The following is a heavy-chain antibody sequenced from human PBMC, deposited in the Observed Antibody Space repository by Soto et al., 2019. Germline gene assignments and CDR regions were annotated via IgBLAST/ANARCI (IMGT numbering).Heavy chain of an antibody. CDR3: AKVNCSGGSCYGFPHYFDY. J-gene: IGHJ4*02. V-gene: IGHV3-30*18. CDR2: ISYDGSNK. D-gene: IGHD2-15*01. CDR1: GFTFSSYG. Sequence: PGGSLRLSCAACGFTFSSYGMHWVRQAPGKGLEWVAVISYDGSNKYYADSVKGRFTISRDNSKNTLYLRMNSLRAEDTAVYYCAKVNCSGGSCYGFPHYFDYWGQGTLVTVSS.